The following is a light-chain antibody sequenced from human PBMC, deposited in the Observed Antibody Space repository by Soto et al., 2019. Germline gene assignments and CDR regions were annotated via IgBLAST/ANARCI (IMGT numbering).Light chain of an antibody. V-gene: IGKV2-28*01. CDR3: MQALQTPYT. J-gene: IGKJ2*01. CDR1: QRLLHSNGNTF. CDR2: LGS. Sequence: VMTQSPPSLTVTPGEPASISCRSSQRLLHSNGNTFLDWYLQKPGQSPQLLIYLGSNRASGGPDRVSGSEAGTDFTLKISRVEAEDVGVYYCMQALQTPYTFGKGTKLEIK.